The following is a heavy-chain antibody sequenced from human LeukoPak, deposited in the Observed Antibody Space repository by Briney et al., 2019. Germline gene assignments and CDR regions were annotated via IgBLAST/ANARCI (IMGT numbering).Heavy chain of an antibody. CDR1: GYTFSSYD. Sequence: ASVKVSCKASGYTFSSYDINWVRQATGQGLEWMGWMSPNADRGNIGYAQKFQGRVTFTRDTSISTAYMELTNLRSEDTAVYYCARGIRDTSGYFALDIWGQGTMVIVSS. D-gene: IGHD3-22*01. CDR3: ARGIRDTSGYFALDI. V-gene: IGHV1-8*03. J-gene: IGHJ3*02. CDR2: MSPNADRGNI.